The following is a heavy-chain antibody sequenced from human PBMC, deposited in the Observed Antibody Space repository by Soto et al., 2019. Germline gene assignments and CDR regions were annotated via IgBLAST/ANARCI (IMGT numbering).Heavy chain of an antibody. CDR3: ARGYCSSTSCYGGYYYYYMDV. CDR1: GGTFSSYT. Sequence: QVQLVQSGAEVKKPGSSVKVSCKASGGTFSSYTISWVRQAPGQGLEWMGGIIPILGIANYAQKFQGRVTITADKSTSTVYMELSCVRSEDTAVYYCARGYCSSTSCYGGYYYYYMDVWGKGTTVTVSS. J-gene: IGHJ6*03. CDR2: IIPILGIA. V-gene: IGHV1-69*02. D-gene: IGHD2-2*01.